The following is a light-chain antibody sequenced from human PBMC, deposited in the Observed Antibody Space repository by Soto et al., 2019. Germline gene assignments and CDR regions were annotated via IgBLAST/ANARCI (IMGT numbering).Light chain of an antibody. V-gene: IGKV4-1*01. CDR2: GAS. CDR3: QQYYTSLPT. CDR1: QSVLYSSINKNY. Sequence: DVVMTQSPDSLAVSLGERATINCKSSQSVLYSSINKNYLAWYQHKPGQPPKLLIYGASTRESGVPDRFSGSGSGTDFTLTISSLQAGDVAVYYCQQYYTSLPTLGGGTKVDIK. J-gene: IGKJ4*01.